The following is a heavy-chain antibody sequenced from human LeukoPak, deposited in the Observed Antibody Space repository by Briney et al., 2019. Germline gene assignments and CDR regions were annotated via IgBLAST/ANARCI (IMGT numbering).Heavy chain of an antibody. Sequence: GESLQISCKGSGYSFTSYWIGWVRQMPGKGLEWMGIIYPGDSDTRYSPSFQGQVTISADKSISTAYLQWSSLKASDTAMYYCATANREQQLVSGFDYWGQGTLVTVSS. D-gene: IGHD6-13*01. CDR3: ATANREQQLVSGFDY. CDR1: GYSFTSYW. V-gene: IGHV5-51*01. J-gene: IGHJ4*02. CDR2: IYPGDSDT.